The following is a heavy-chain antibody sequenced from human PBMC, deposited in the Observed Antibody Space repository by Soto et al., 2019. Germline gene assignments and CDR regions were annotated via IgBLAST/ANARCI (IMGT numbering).Heavy chain of an antibody. D-gene: IGHD6-19*01. J-gene: IGHJ4*02. CDR2: LSKDGGNE. Sequence: VQLLESGGDLVRPGESLRLSCTASGFILSNYAMNWVRQAPGKGLEWVSTLSKDGGNEHYADSVKGRFTISRDGSKNTHYLQMNNLRAEDTAMYYCAKDPSAGSADYWGQGTQVTVSS. V-gene: IGHV3-23*01. CDR1: GFILSNYA. CDR3: AKDPSAGSADY.